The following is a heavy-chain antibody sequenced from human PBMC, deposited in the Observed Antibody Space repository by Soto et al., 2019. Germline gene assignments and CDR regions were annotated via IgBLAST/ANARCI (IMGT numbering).Heavy chain of an antibody. J-gene: IGHJ6*02. CDR3: ARGRHYYGSGSYSRYYYGMDV. CDR2: INHSGST. V-gene: IGHV4-34*01. CDR1: GGSFSGYY. D-gene: IGHD3-10*01. Sequence: SETLSLTCAVYGGSFSGYYWSWIRQPPGKGLEWIGEINHSGSTNYNPSLKSRVTISVDTSKNQFSLKLSSVTAADTAVYYCARGRHYYGSGSYSRYYYGMDVWGQGTTVTVSS.